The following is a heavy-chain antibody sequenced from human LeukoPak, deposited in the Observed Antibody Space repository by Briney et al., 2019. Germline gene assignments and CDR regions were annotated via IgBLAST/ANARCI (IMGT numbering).Heavy chain of an antibody. V-gene: IGHV3-15*01. CDR2: IKSKTDGGTT. J-gene: IGHJ5*02. D-gene: IGHD1-26*01. CDR3: TTDRGSYGGFDP. CDR1: GFTFSNAW. Sequence: GGSLRLSCAASGFTFSNAWMSWVRQAPGKGLEWVGRIKSKTDGGTTDYAAPVKGRFTISRDDSKNTLYLQMNSLKTEDTAVYYCTTDRGSYGGFDPWGQGTLVTVSS.